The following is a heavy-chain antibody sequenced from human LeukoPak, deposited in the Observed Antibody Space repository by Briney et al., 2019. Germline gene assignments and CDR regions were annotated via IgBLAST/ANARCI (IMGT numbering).Heavy chain of an antibody. CDR1: GGSVSSGSYY. Sequence: SETLSLTCTVSGGSVSSGSYYWSWIRQPPGKGLEWIGYIYYSGSTNYNPSLKSRVSISVATSKNQFSLKLSSVTAADTAVYYCARATAHSSGWSTYYFDYWGQGTLVTVSS. D-gene: IGHD6-19*01. CDR3: ARATAHSSGWSTYYFDY. CDR2: IYYSGST. J-gene: IGHJ4*02. V-gene: IGHV4-61*01.